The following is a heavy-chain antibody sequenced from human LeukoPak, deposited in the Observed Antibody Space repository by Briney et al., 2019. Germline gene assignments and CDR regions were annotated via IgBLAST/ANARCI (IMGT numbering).Heavy chain of an antibody. CDR1: GYTFTSYY. CDR2: ISAYNGNT. D-gene: IGHD5-24*01. J-gene: IGHJ5*02. CDR3: ARGGPGRDGYNQDWFDP. Sequence: GASVKVSCKASGYTFTSYYMHWVRQAPGQGLEWMGWISAYNGNTNYAQKLQGRVTMTTDTSTSTAYMELRSLRSDDTAVYYCARGGPGRDGYNQDWFDPWGQGTLVTVSS. V-gene: IGHV1-18*04.